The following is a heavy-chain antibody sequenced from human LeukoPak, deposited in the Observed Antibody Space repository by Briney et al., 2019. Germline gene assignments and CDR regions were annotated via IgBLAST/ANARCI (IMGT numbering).Heavy chain of an antibody. CDR1: GYTFTSYG. Sequence: VASVKVSCKASGYTFTSYGISWVRQAPGQGLEWMGRIIPIFGTANYAQKFQGRVTITTDESTSTAYMELSSLRSEDTAVYYCAVGVITSFDPWGQGTLVTVSS. CDR2: IIPIFGTA. J-gene: IGHJ5*02. D-gene: IGHD3-22*01. CDR3: AVGVITSFDP. V-gene: IGHV1-69*05.